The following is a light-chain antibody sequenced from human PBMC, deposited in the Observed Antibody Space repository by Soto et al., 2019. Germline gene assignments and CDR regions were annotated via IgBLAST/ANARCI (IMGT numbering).Light chain of an antibody. Sequence: EIVMTQSPVTLSVSPGERATLSCRASQSVRSNLAWYQQKPGQAPRLLMYDASTRATGIPARFSGSGSGTEFTLTISSLQSEDFAVYFCQQYGGSPLTFGGGTKVDIK. V-gene: IGKV3-15*01. CDR1: QSVRSN. CDR3: QQYGGSPLT. CDR2: DAS. J-gene: IGKJ4*01.